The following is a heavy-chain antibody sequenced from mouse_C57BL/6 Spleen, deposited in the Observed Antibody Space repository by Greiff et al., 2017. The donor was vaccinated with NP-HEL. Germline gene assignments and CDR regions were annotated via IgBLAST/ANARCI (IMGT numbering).Heavy chain of an antibody. CDR3: ARKGVGY. V-gene: IGHV1-42*01. J-gene: IGHJ2*01. Sequence: EVQLQQSGPELVKPGASVKISCKASGYSFTGYYMNWVKQSPEKSLEWIGAINPSTGGTTYNQKFKAKATLTVDKSSSTAYMQLKSLTSEDSAVYYCARKGVGYWGQGTTLTVSS. D-gene: IGHD1-1*02. CDR2: INPSTGGT. CDR1: GYSFTGYY.